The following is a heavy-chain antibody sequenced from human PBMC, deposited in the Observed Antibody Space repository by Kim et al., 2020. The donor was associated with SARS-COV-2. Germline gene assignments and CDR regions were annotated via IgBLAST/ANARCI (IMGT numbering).Heavy chain of an antibody. CDR3: ASQITMMLCGI. J-gene: IGHJ3*02. V-gene: IGHV3-7*01. Sequence: GGSLRLSCAASGFTFSSYWMSWVRQAPGKGLEWVANIKQDGSEKYYVDSVKGRFTISRDNAKNSLYLQMNSLRAEDTAVYYCASQITMMLCGIWGQGTMVTVSS. CDR2: IKQDGSEK. CDR1: GFTFSSYW. D-gene: IGHD3-22*01.